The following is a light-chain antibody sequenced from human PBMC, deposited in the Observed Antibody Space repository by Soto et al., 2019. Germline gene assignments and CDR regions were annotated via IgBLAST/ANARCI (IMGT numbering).Light chain of an antibody. CDR3: QQYNTWPPLT. Sequence: EIVMTQSPATLSVSPGERATLSCRASQSVSSNLAWYQQKPGQPPRLLIYGASVRASGIPARFSGSGSGTDFTLTIISLQPEDFAVYYCQQYNTWPPLTFGGGTKGEI. CDR2: GAS. CDR1: QSVSSN. V-gene: IGKV3-15*01. J-gene: IGKJ4*01.